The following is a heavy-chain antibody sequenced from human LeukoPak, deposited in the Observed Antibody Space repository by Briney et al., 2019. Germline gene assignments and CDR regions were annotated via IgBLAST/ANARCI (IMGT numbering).Heavy chain of an antibody. CDR2: INHSGST. D-gene: IGHD4-11*01. V-gene: IGHV4-34*01. CDR1: GGSFSGYY. CDR3: ARGEGPYSNYGY. J-gene: IGHJ4*02. Sequence: PSETLSLTCAVYGGSFSGYYWSWIRQPPGKVLEWIGEINHSGSTNYNPSLKSRVTISVDTSKNQFSLKLSSVTAADTAVYYCARGEGPYSNYGYWGQGTLVTVSS.